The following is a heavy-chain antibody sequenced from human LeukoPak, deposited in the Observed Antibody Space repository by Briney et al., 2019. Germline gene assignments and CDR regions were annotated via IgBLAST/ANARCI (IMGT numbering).Heavy chain of an antibody. V-gene: IGHV3-13*01. Sequence: PGGSLRLSCAASGFTFSNYDMHWVRQATGKGLEWVSAIGVAANTFYSGSVKGRFTISRENAKNSLYLLMTSLRAEDTATYYCARQNTPHGNFDYWGQGTLVTVSS. CDR3: ARQNTPHGNFDY. CDR1: GFTFSNYD. CDR2: IGVAANT. J-gene: IGHJ4*02. D-gene: IGHD1-26*01.